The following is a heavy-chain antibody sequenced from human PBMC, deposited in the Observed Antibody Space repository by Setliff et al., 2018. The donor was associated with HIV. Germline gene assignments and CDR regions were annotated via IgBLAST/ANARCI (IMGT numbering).Heavy chain of an antibody. CDR3: ASYYDFWGGYSFFDP. V-gene: IGHV4-31*03. D-gene: IGHD3-3*01. Sequence: SETLSLTCTVSGDSITSGGYFWSWIRQHPGKGLEWIGHIYYSGSTYYNPSLKSRVTISVDASKNQFSLKFNSVTAADTAVYYCASYYDFWGGYSFFDPWGQGTLVTVSS. CDR1: GDSITSGGYF. CDR2: IYYSGST. J-gene: IGHJ5*02.